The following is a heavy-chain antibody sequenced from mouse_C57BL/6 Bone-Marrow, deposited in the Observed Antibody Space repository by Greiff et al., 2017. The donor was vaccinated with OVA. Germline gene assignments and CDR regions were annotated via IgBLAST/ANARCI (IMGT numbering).Heavy chain of an antibody. CDR3: ARQGPITTVVSLDY. CDR2: IDPSDSET. V-gene: IGHV1-52*01. Sequence: QVHVKQSGAELVRPGSSVKLSCKASGYTFTSYWMHWVKQRPIQGLEWIGNIDPSDSETHYNQKFKDKATLTVDKSSSTAYMQLSSLTSEDSAVYYCARQGPITTVVSLDYWGQGTTLTVSS. D-gene: IGHD1-1*01. CDR1: GYTFTSYW. J-gene: IGHJ2*01.